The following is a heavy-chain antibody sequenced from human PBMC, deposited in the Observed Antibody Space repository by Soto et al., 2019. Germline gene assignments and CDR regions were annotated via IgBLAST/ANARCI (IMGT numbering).Heavy chain of an antibody. Sequence: QLQLQESGPGLVKPSETLSLTCTVSGGSISSSSYYWGWIRQPPGKGLEWIGSIYYSGSTYYNPSLKSRVTISVDTSKNQFSLKLSSVTAADTAVYYCARRALMYSSSSEPTQLDYWGQGTLVTVSS. CDR3: ARRALMYSSSSEPTQLDY. CDR2: IYYSGST. D-gene: IGHD6-6*01. J-gene: IGHJ4*02. CDR1: GGSISSSSYY. V-gene: IGHV4-39*01.